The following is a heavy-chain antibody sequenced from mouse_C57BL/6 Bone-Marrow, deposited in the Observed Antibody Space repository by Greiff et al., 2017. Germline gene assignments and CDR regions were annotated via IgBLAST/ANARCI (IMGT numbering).Heavy chain of an antibody. CDR3: ARDVYDG. J-gene: IGHJ3*01. Sequence: EVQLVESGPGLVKPSQSLSLTCSVTGYSITSGYYWNWIRQFPGNKLEWMGYISYDGSNNYNPSLKNRISITRETSKNQIFLKLNSVIAEDTATYYCARDVYDGGGQGTLVTVSA. CDR1: GYSITSGYY. CDR2: ISYDGSN. V-gene: IGHV3-6*01. D-gene: IGHD2-3*01.